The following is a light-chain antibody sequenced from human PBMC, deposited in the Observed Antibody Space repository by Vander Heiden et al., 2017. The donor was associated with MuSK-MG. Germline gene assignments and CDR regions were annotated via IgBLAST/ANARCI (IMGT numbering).Light chain of an antibody. J-gene: IGKJ5*01. CDR1: QSISTY. CDR3: QQSDSRPIT. CDR2: AAS. V-gene: IGKV1-39*01. Sequence: DIQMTQSPSSLSASVGDRVTISCRASQSISTYLNWYQQRPGKAPKLLIYAASSLQSGVPSRFSGGGSGTDFTLTIRRLRPEDFATYYCQQSDSRPITFGQGTRLEI.